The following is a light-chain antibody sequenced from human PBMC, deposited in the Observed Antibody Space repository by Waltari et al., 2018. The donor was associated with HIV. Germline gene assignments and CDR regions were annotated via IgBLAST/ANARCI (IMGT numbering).Light chain of an antibody. CDR3: QQYYSLPLT. V-gene: IGKV4-1*01. CDR1: SSVFWDSNNNNY. Sequence: DIVMTQSPASLAVSLGERDTVHCNSSSSVFWDSNNNNYLASYQQKPGQPPKLLFRWASTREFGVPDRFSGSGSGTDFTLTISSLQAEDVAVYFCQQYYSLPLTFGGGTKVEI. CDR2: WAS. J-gene: IGKJ4*01.